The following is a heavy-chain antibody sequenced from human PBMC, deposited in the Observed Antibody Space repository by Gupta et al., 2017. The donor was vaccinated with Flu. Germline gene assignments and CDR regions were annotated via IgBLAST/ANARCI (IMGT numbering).Heavy chain of an antibody. CDR3: ARRPGATLYDY. Sequence: QVQLQQWGAGLLKPSETLSLTCAVYGGSFSGYYWSWIRQPPGKGLEWIGEINHSGSTNYNPSLKSRVTISVDTSKNQFSLKLSSVTAADTAVYYCARRPGATLYDYWGQGTLVTVSS. J-gene: IGHJ4*02. CDR2: INHSGST. V-gene: IGHV4-34*01. CDR1: GGSFSGYY. D-gene: IGHD1-26*01.